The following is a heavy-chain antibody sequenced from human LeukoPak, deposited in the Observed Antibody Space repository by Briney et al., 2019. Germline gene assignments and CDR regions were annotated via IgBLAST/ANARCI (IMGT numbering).Heavy chain of an antibody. CDR2: IYYSGST. CDR1: GGSFSGYY. V-gene: IGHV4-34*01. CDR3: ARDAFDI. Sequence: SETLSLTCAVYGGSFSGYYWSWIRQPPGKGLEWIGSIYYSGSTYYNPSLKSRVTISVDTSKNQFSLKLSSVTAVDTAVYYCARDAFDIWGQGTMVTVSS. J-gene: IGHJ3*02.